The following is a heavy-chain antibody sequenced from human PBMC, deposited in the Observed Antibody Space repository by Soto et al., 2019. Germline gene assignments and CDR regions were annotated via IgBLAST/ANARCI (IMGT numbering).Heavy chain of an antibody. D-gene: IGHD3-10*01. CDR2: ISYDESVK. CDR3: ARAQGGSPPGGMDV. CDR1: GLDFSNDA. V-gene: IGHV3-30*14. J-gene: IGHJ6*02. Sequence: QVQLVESGGGVVQPGRSLRLFCAASGLDFSNDAMHWVRQAPGKGPEWVALISYDESVKHYADSVKGRFTISRDNSKNTLFLQMNSLSTEDTGVYLGARAQGGSPPGGMDVWGQGTTVTVSS.